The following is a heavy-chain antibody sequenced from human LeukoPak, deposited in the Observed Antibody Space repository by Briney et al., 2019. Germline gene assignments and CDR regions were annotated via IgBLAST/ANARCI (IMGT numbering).Heavy chain of an antibody. D-gene: IGHD6-19*01. J-gene: IGHJ6*02. CDR1: GFTFDDYA. Sequence: PGRSLRLSCAASGFTFDDYAMHWVRQAPGKGLEWVSGIGWNSGSIGYADSVKGRFTISRDNARNSLYLQMDSLRDDDTAMYFCTRDLAAVPGPRMDVWGQGTTATVSS. CDR3: TRDLAAVPGPRMDV. V-gene: IGHV3-9*01. CDR2: IGWNSGSI.